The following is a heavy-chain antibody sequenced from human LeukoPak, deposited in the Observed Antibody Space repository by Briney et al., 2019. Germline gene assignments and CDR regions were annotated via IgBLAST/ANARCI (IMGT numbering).Heavy chain of an antibody. CDR1: RFTFSNYY. CDR2: ISSRGDST. D-gene: IGHD3-10*01. V-gene: IGHV3-23*01. CDR3: AKYFASGSYYKLPH. Sequence: PGGSLRLSRAASRFTFSNYYMSWVRQAPGKGLEWVSNISSRGDSTYDADSVKGRFTISRDNSKNSLYLQMNSVRAEDTAVYYCAKYFASGSYYKLPHWGQGTLVTVSS. J-gene: IGHJ1*01.